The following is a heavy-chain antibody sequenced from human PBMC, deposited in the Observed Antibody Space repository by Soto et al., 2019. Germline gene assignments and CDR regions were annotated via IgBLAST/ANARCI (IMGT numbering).Heavy chain of an antibody. V-gene: IGHV1-69*15. J-gene: IGHJ4*02. CDR3: ARGRDAMVVFGAAFDH. D-gene: IGHD3-3*01. CDR1: GDTFNSYG. CDR2: IIPIFGAA. Sequence: VQLVQSGAEVRKPGSSVRVSCKASGDTFNSYGINWVRQAPGQGPEWMGRIIPIFGAANYAQKFQGRVALTADASTTTAYMELSSLRSEDTAIYYCARGRDAMVVFGAAFDHWGQGTLVIVSS.